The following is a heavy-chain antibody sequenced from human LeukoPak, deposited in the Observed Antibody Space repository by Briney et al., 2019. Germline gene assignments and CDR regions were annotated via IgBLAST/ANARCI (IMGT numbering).Heavy chain of an antibody. D-gene: IGHD2-2*01. CDR3: ARASGCSSTSCRYGMGV. V-gene: IGHV3-53*01. CDR2: IYSGGST. CDR1: GFTVSSNY. Sequence: GGSLRLSCAASGFTVSSNYMSWVRQAPGKGLEWASVIYSGGSTYLADSVKGRFTISRDNSKNTLSLQTNSLKAEDTAVYYCARASGCSSTSCRYGMGVWGQGTTVTVSS. J-gene: IGHJ6*02.